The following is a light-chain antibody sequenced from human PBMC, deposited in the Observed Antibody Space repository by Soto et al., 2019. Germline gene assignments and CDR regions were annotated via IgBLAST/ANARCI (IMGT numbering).Light chain of an antibody. J-gene: IGLJ3*02. CDR1: SGHSNYA. CDR2: LNSDGSH. V-gene: IGLV4-69*01. Sequence: QLVLTQSPSASASLGASVKLTCTLSSGHSNYAIAWHQQQPEKGPRYLMNLNSDGSHSKGDGIPDRFSGSSSGAERYLTISSLQSEDEADYYCQTWGNGSWVFGGGTKLTVL. CDR3: QTWGNGSWV.